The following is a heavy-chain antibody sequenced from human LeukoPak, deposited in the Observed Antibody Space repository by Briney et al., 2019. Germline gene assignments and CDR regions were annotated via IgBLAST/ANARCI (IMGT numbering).Heavy chain of an antibody. V-gene: IGHV7-4-1*01. CDR2: INTNTGNP. D-gene: IGHD6-19*01. CDR3: ANSGWSYYFDY. CDR1: GYTFTSYA. J-gene: IGHJ4*02. Sequence: ASVKVSCKASGYTFTSYAMNWVRQAPGQGLEWMGWINTNTGNPTYAQGFTGRFVFSLDTSVSTAYLQIGSLKAEDTAVYYCANSGWSYYFDYWGQGTLVTVSS.